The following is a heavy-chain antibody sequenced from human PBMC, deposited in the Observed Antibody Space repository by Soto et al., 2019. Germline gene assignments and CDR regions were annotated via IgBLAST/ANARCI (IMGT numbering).Heavy chain of an antibody. CDR2: ISSSGTTI. D-gene: IGHD5-12*01. Sequence: QVQLVESGGGLVKPGGSLRLSCAASGFTFSDHYMTWIRQAPGKGLEWVSYISSSGTTIYYADSVKGRFTISRDNAENSLYLQMNSLRADDTAVYYCARIGGYNLGYYFDFRGPGTLVTVSS. CDR1: GFTFSDHY. CDR3: ARIGGYNLGYYFDF. V-gene: IGHV3-11*01. J-gene: IGHJ4*02.